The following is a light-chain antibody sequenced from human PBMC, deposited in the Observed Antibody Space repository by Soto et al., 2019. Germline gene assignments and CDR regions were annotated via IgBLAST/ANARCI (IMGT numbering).Light chain of an antibody. CDR1: QSVCSN. V-gene: IGKV3-15*01. CDR2: GAS. J-gene: IGKJ4*01. CDR3: QQYNNWPPLT. Sequence: EIVMTESPATLSVSPGARATLSCRASQSVCSNLAWYQQKPGQAHRLLIYGASTRATGIPARFSGSGSGTEFTLTISSLQSEDVAVYYCQQYNNWPPLTFGGGTKVEI.